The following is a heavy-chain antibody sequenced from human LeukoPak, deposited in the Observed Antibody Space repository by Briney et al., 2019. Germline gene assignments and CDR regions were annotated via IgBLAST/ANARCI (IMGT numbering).Heavy chain of an antibody. CDR1: GGSISSSSYY. D-gene: IGHD5-24*01. Sequence: SETLTLTCTVSGGSISSSSYYWGWIRQPPGKGLEWIGSIYYSGSTYYNPSLKSRVTIPVDTSKNQFSLKLSSVTAADTAVYYCARVDGDGYNIRDYGGQGPLVTVSS. J-gene: IGHJ4*02. CDR3: ARVDGDGYNIRDY. V-gene: IGHV4-39*07. CDR2: IYYSGST.